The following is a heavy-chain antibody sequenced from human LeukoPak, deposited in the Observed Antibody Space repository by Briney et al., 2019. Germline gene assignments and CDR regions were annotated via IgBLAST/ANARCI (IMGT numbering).Heavy chain of an antibody. V-gene: IGHV3-48*04. Sequence: PGGSLRLSCAASGFTFSSYSMNWVRQAPGKGLEWVSYISSSSSTIYYADSVKGRFTISRDNAKNSLYLQTNSLRAEDTAVYYRAREYYYDSSGYYYYGMDVWGQGTTVTVSS. CDR1: GFTFSSYS. CDR2: ISSSSSTI. CDR3: AREYYYDSSGYYYYGMDV. J-gene: IGHJ6*02. D-gene: IGHD3-22*01.